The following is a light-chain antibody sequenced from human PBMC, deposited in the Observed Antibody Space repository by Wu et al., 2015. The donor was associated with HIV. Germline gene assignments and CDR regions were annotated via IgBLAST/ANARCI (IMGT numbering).Light chain of an antibody. CDR1: QSVANY. CDR2: HAS. CDR3: QHRSNWPIT. V-gene: IGKV3-11*01. J-gene: IGKJ5*01. Sequence: EIVLTQSPATLSLSPGERATLSCRASQSVANYLAWYQQKPGQAPRLLIYHASSRATGIPARFGGSGSGTDFTLIISSLEPEDFAVYYCQHRSNWPITFGQGTRLEIK.